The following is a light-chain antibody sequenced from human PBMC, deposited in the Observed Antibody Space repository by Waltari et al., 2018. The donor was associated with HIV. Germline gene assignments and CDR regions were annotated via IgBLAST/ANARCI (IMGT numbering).Light chain of an antibody. CDR3: AAWDSSLSVAV. J-gene: IGLJ3*02. CDR1: SFNIGNNY. V-gene: IGLV1-51*01. CDR2: DTY. Sequence: QSVLTQPPSVSAAPGQKVTIPCSGGSFNIGNNYVSWYQQVPGTAPKLLIYDTYNRPAAIPDRFSGSKSATSATLVIDGLQTGDEADYYCAAWDSSLSVAVFGGGTQVTVL.